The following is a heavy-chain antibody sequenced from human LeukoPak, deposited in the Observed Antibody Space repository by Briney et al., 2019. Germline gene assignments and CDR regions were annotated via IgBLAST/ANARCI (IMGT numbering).Heavy chain of an antibody. CDR1: GGSISSSKW. Sequence: PSGTLSLTCAVSGGSISSSKWWSWVRQPPGKGLEWIGEIYHSGSTNYNPSLKSRVTISVDTSKNQFSLKLSSVTAADTAVYYCARGNYGPNYYYGMDVWGQGTTVTVSS. CDR2: IYHSGST. CDR3: ARGNYGPNYYYGMDV. J-gene: IGHJ6*02. D-gene: IGHD1-7*01. V-gene: IGHV4-4*02.